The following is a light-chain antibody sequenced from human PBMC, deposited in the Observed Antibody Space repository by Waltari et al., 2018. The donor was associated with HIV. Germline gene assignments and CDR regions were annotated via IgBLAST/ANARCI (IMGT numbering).Light chain of an antibody. CDR2: GAS. Sequence: ELVLTQSPGTLSLSPGERATLSCRASQRVSSSYLAWYQQKPGQAPRLLIYGASSRATGIPDRFSGSGSGTDFTLTISRLEPEDFAVYYCQQYGSSPRTFGQGTKLEIK. V-gene: IGKV3-20*01. J-gene: IGKJ2*01. CDR1: QRVSSSY. CDR3: QQYGSSPRT.